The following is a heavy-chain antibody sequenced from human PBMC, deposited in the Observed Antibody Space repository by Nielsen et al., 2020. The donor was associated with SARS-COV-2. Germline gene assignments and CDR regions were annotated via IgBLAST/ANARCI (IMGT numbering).Heavy chain of an antibody. CDR3: AKDIRPVGGPIDY. Sequence: SLKISCAASGFTFDDYAMHWVRQAPGKGLEWVSGISWNSGSISYADSVKGRFTISRDNAKNSLYLQMNSLRAEDTALYYCAKDIRPVGGPIDYWGQGTLVTVSS. D-gene: IGHD1-26*01. CDR1: GFTFDDYA. CDR2: ISWNSGSI. J-gene: IGHJ4*02. V-gene: IGHV3-9*01.